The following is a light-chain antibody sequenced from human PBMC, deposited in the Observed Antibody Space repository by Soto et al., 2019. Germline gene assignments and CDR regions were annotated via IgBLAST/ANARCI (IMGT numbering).Light chain of an antibody. CDR2: QVS. CDR3: IQFSHFPRT. Sequence: VLTQTPLSSPVTLGQPASISCRSSQSLVYSDGNTYLSWLQQRPGQPPRLLIYQVSNRCSGVPDRLSGSGAGTDFTLKISRVEAEDVGVYSCIQFSHFPRTFGQGTKVEIK. J-gene: IGKJ1*01. CDR1: QSLVYSDGNTY. V-gene: IGKV2-24*01.